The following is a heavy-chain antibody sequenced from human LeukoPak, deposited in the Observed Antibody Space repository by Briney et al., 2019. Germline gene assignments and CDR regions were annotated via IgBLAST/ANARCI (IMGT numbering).Heavy chain of an antibody. CDR1: GYTFTSYD. D-gene: IGHD3-10*01. J-gene: IGHJ3*02. CDR2: MYPNSGNT. CDR3: ARVKGFMVRGVIINAYAFDI. Sequence: ASVKVSCKASGYTFTSYDINWVRQATGQGLEWMGWMYPNSGNTGYAQKFQGRVTMTRNTSISTAYMELSSLRSEDTAVYYCARVKGFMVRGVIINAYAFDIWGQGTMVTVSS. V-gene: IGHV1-8*01.